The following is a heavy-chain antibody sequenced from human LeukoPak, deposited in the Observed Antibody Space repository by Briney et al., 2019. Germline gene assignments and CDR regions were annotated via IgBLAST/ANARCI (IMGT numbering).Heavy chain of an antibody. V-gene: IGHV4-59*01. J-gene: IGHJ4*02. CDR1: GFSISSYY. CDR2: IYHSGST. Sequence: SETLTLTCTVSGFSISSYYRSWIRQPPGKGLEWIGSIYHSGSTNYNASFKSRVTISADTSKDQFSLKLASVTAADTAVYYCATGYSSTCYYFDYWGQGTLVTVSS. CDR3: ATGYSSTCYYFDY. D-gene: IGHD6-13*01.